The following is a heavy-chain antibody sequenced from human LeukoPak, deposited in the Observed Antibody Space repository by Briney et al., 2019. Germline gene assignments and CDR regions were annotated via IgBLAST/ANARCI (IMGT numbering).Heavy chain of an antibody. V-gene: IGHV3-33*08. D-gene: IGHD3-10*01. CDR1: GFTFRSHG. CDR2: IWYDGSNK. CDR3: AGNYGPYYFDY. J-gene: IGHJ4*02. Sequence: GGSLRLSCAASGFTFRSHGMHWVRQAPGKGLEWAAVIWYDGSNKYYADSVKGRFTISRDNSKNTLYLQMNSLRAEDTAVYYCAGNYGPYYFDYWGQGTLVTVSS.